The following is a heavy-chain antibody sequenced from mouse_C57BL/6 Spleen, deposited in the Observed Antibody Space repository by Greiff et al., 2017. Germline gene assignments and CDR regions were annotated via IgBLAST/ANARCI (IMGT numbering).Heavy chain of an antibody. CDR1: GYAFTNYL. CDR3: ARKKNYYSNYDYAMDY. D-gene: IGHD2-5*01. V-gene: IGHV1-54*01. J-gene: IGHJ4*01. Sequence: QVQLQQSGAELVRPGTSVKVSSKASGYAFTNYLIEWVKQRPGQGLEWIGVINPGSGGTNYNEKFKGKATLTADKSSSTAYMQLSSLTSEDAAVYFCARKKNYYSNYDYAMDYWGQGTSVTVSS. CDR2: INPGSGGT.